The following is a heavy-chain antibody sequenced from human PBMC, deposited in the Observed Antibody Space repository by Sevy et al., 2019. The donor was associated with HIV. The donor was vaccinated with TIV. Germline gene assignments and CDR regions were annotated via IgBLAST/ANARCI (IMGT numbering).Heavy chain of an antibody. CDR1: GFTFSRYA. J-gene: IGHJ4*02. Sequence: GGSLRLSCAASGFTFSRYAMNWVRQAPGKGLEWVAVISSDGRNQYYADSVKGRFTISRDTSKNTLYVQTNSLRSEDTAIYYCARDKGESSSSFLGELSYWGQGTLVTVSS. CDR2: ISSDGRNQ. V-gene: IGHV3-30*04. CDR3: ARDKGESSSSFLGELSY. D-gene: IGHD3-16*02.